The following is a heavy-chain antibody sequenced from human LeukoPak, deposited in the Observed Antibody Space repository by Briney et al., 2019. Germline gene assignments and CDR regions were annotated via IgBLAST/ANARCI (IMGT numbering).Heavy chain of an antibody. D-gene: IGHD5-12*01. CDR2: TSSSGSYI. V-gene: IGHV3-21*01. J-gene: IGHJ6*02. CDR1: GFTFSSYS. Sequence: GGSLRLSCAASGFTFSSYSMNWVRQAPGKGLEWVSSTSSSGSYIYYADSVKGRFTISRDNAKNSLYLQMNSLRAEDTAVYYCATDSGYDRNLFNYFGMDVWGQGTTVTVSS. CDR3: ATDSGYDRNLFNYFGMDV.